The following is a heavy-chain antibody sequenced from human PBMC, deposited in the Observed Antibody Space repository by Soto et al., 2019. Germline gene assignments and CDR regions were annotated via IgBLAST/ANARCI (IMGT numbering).Heavy chain of an antibody. Sequence: PSETLSLTCTVSGGSISSYYWSWIRQPAGKGLEWIGYIYYSGSTNYNPSLKSRVTISVDTSKNQFSLKLSSVTAADTAVYYCARDRDGYNFIDYWGQGTLVTVSS. CDR3: ARDRDGYNFIDY. CDR2: IYYSGST. V-gene: IGHV4-59*01. CDR1: GGSISSYY. J-gene: IGHJ4*02. D-gene: IGHD5-12*01.